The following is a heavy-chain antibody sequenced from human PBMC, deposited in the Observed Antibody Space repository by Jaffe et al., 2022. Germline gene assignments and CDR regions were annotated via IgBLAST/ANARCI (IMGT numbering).Heavy chain of an antibody. D-gene: IGHD3-3*01. CDR1: GGSINTVNYY. CDR3: ARSPRGREAYRDFWIASPYFDY. J-gene: IGHJ4*02. Sequence: QLQLQESGPGLVKPSETLSLTCTVSGGSINTVNYYWAWIRQPPGKELEWIGTIYHSGTTYYRASLKSRVSISVDTYKNQFSLTLTSVTAADTALYYCARSPRGREAYRDFWIASPYFDYWGQGALVTVSP. V-gene: IGHV4-39*01. CDR2: IYHSGTT.